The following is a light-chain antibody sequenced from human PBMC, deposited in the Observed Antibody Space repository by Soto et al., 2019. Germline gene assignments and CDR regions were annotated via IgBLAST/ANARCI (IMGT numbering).Light chain of an antibody. CDR1: QSVTINY. CDR2: GAS. CDR3: QQYSTSPLT. J-gene: IGKJ4*01. Sequence: EIVLTQSPGTLSLFPGERATLSCRASQSVTINYLAWYQQKPGQAPRLLIYGASRRATGIPDRFSGSGSGTDFTLTISRLEPEDFVVYYCQQYSTSPLTFGGGTKVEIK. V-gene: IGKV3-20*01.